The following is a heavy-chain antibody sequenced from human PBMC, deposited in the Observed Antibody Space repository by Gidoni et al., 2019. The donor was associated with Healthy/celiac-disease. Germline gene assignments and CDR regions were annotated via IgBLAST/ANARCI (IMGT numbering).Heavy chain of an antibody. CDR1: GYTFTSYA. J-gene: IGHJ6*02. CDR2: IHAGNGNT. V-gene: IGHV1-3*01. CDR3: ARDPTMVRGYYYGMDV. D-gene: IGHD3-10*01. Sequence: QVQPVQSGAEVKKPGASVKVSCKASGYTFTSYAMHWVRQAPGQRLEWMGWIHAGNGNTKYSQKFQGRVTITRDTSASTAYMELSSLRSEDTAVYYCARDPTMVRGYYYGMDVWGQGTTVTVSS.